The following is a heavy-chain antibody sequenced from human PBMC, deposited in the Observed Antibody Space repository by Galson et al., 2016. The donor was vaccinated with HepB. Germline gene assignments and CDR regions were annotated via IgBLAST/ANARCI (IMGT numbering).Heavy chain of an antibody. CDR3: ARGTRDSGWTSYYYIDV. V-gene: IGHV1-2*02. Sequence: SVKVSCKASGYVFTSYYIHWVRQAPGQGLEWMGWINPNSGGTSYAQSFQGRVTMTRDTSITTVYMQLSSLKSDDTAVYFCARGTRDSGWTSYYYIDVWGNGTTVTVSS. CDR1: GYVFTSYY. D-gene: IGHD6-19*01. CDR2: INPNSGGT. J-gene: IGHJ6*03.